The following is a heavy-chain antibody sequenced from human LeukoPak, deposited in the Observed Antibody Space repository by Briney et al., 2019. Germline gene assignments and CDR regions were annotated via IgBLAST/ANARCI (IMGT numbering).Heavy chain of an antibody. Sequence: GGSLRLSCAASGFTFSSYDIHWVRQATGKGLEWVSDIGTAGEIYYPGSVKGRFTISRENAKNSLYLQMNSLRAGNTAVYYCARAAYSSTWYSRYFDLWGRGTLVTVSS. CDR1: GFTFSSYD. CDR3: ARAAYSSTWYSRYFDL. CDR2: IGTAGEI. V-gene: IGHV3-13*01. J-gene: IGHJ2*01. D-gene: IGHD6-13*01.